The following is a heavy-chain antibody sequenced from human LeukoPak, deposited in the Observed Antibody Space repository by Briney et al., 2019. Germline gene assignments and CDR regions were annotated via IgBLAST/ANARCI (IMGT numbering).Heavy chain of an antibody. Sequence: PGGSLRLSCAASGFTFSSYAMHWVRQAPGKGLEWVAVISYDGSNKYYADSVKGRFTISRDNSKNTLYLQMNSLRAEDTAEYYCARGATVTTNYYYYYMDVWGKGTTVTVSS. V-gene: IGHV3-30*01. CDR2: ISYDGSNK. CDR3: ARGATVTTNYYYYYMDV. CDR1: GFTFSSYA. D-gene: IGHD4-11*01. J-gene: IGHJ6*03.